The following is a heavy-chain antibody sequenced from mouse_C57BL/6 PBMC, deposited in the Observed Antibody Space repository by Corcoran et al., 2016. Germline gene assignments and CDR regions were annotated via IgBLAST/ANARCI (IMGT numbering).Heavy chain of an antibody. J-gene: IGHJ2*01. V-gene: IGHV9-3*01. CDR2: INTYSGVP. CDR1: GYTFTTSG. CDR3: ARSDYYGSSSFDY. Sequence: QIQLLQSGPELKKPGQTVKISCKASGYTFTTSGMSWVKQAPGKGVKWMGWINTYSGVPTYADDLTGRFAFSLENSASTAYLQINNLKNEDTATYCCARSDYYGSSSFDYWGQGTTLTVSS. D-gene: IGHD1-1*01.